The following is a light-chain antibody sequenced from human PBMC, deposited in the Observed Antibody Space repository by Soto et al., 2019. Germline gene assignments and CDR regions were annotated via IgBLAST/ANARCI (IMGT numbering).Light chain of an antibody. CDR1: QSVSNN. CDR3: QQRSNWRWT. CDR2: DAS. J-gene: IGKJ1*01. Sequence: IVMTQSPATLSVSPGGRASLSCRASQSVSNNLAWYQQKPGQAPRLLIYDASNRATGIPARFSGSGSGTDFTLTISSLEPEDFAVYYCQQRSNWRWTFGQGTKV. V-gene: IGKV3-11*01.